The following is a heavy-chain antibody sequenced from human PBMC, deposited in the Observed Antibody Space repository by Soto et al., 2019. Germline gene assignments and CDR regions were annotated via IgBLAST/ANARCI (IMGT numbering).Heavy chain of an antibody. CDR3: ARGRGYSYGYYFDY. CDR2: INHSGST. V-gene: IGHV4-34*01. J-gene: IGHJ4*02. CDR1: GASFSGYY. Sequence: QVQLQQWGAGLLKPSETLSLTCAVYGASFSGYYWSWIRQPPGKELEWIGEINHSGSTNYNPSLKSRVTISVDTSKTQFSLKLSSVTAADTAVYYCARGRGYSYGYYFDYWGQGTLVTVSS. D-gene: IGHD5-18*01.